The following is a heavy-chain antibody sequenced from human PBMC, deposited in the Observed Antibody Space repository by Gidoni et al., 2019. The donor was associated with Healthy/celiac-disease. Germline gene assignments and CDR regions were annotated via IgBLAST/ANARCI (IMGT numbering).Heavy chain of an antibody. Sequence: QVQLQESGPGLVKPSETLSLTCTVSGGSISSYYWRWIRQPPGKGLEWIGYIYYSGSTNYNPSLKSRVTISVDTSKNQFSLKLSSVTAADTAVYYCARVMFYDFWSGYLRLNWFDPWGQGTLVTVSS. D-gene: IGHD3-3*01. V-gene: IGHV4-59*01. J-gene: IGHJ5*02. CDR2: IYYSGST. CDR1: GGSISSYY. CDR3: ARVMFYDFWSGYLRLNWFDP.